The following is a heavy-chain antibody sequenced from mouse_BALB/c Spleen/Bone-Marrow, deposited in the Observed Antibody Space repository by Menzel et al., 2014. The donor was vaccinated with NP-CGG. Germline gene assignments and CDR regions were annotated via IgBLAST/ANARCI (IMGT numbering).Heavy chain of an antibody. D-gene: IGHD2-14*01. J-gene: IGHJ3*01. CDR1: GYAFTNYF. Sequence: VQGVESGAELVRPGTPVKVSCKASGYAFTNYFMEWVKQRPGQGLEWIGVINPGSGGANCNEKFKGKAILTADKTSSTAYMQLSSLTSDDSAVYFCIRELVRGFGYWGQGTLVTVSA. V-gene: IGHV1-54*01. CDR2: INPGSGGA. CDR3: IRELVRGFGY.